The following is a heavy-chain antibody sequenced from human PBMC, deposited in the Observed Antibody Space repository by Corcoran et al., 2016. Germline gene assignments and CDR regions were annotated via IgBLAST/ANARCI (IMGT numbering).Heavy chain of an antibody. CDR1: GFTFSDYY. Sequence: QVQLVESGGGLVKPGGSLRLSCAASGFTFSDYYMSWIRQAPGKGLEWISFISSSGSSIYYADSVKGRFTISRDNAKNSLYLQMNSLRAEDTAVYYCARDPKSRRSGWPIFDPWGQGTLVTISS. D-gene: IGHD6-19*01. CDR3: ARDPKSRRSGWPIFDP. J-gene: IGHJ5*02. V-gene: IGHV3-11*01. CDR2: ISSSGSSI.